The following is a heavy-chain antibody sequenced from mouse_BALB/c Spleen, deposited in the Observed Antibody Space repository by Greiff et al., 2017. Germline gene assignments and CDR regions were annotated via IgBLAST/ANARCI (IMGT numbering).Heavy chain of an antibody. J-gene: IGHJ4*01. CDR2: IWSGGST. D-gene: IGHD2-14*01. Sequence: QVQLKESGPGLVAPSQSLSITCTVSGFSLTSYGVHWVRQSPGKGLEWLGVIWSGGSTDYNAAFISRLSISKDNSKSQVFFKMNSLQANDTAIYYCARINYRSFYYAMDYWGQGTSVTVSS. V-gene: IGHV2-2*02. CDR1: GFSLTSYG. CDR3: ARINYRSFYYAMDY.